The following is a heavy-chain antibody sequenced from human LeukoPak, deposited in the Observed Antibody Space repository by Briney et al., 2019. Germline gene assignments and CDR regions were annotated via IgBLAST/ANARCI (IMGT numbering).Heavy chain of an antibody. CDR3: AKEYYDSSGYLAFDI. V-gene: IGHV3-64*01. CDR1: GFTFSSYA. D-gene: IGHD3-22*01. J-gene: IGHJ3*02. Sequence: QAGGSLRLSCAASGFTFSSYAMHWVRQAPGKGLEYVSAISSNGGSTYYANSVKGRFTISRDNSKNTLYLQMGSLRAEDMAVYYCAKEYYDSSGYLAFDIWGQGTMVTVSS. CDR2: ISSNGGST.